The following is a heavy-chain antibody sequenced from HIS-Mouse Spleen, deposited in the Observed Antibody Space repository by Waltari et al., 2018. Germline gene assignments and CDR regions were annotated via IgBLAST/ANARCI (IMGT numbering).Heavy chain of an antibody. J-gene: IGHJ2*01. D-gene: IGHD6-13*01. CDR1: VGSISSISYY. CDR2: INYSGST. CDR3: AREIPYSSSWYDWYFDL. V-gene: IGHV4-39*07. Sequence: QLQLQESAPGLVKPSETRSLTCTVSVGSISSISYYWGGIRQPPGKGLEWIGIINYSGSTYYNPSLKSRVTISVDTSKNQFSLKLSSVTAADTAVYYCAREIPYSSSWYDWYFDLWGRGTLVTVSS.